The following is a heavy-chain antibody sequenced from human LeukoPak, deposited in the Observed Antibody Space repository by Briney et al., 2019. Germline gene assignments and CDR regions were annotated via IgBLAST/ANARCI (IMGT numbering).Heavy chain of an antibody. CDR3: ARDRGKDYFDS. CDR1: GLTFTSHG. Sequence: PGGSLRLSCTTSGLTFTSHGFHWLRQVVGKRLEWVAFVRNDGSDTYHANSVKGRFSISKDDSKNTLYLQMNSLRPDDTAIYYCARDRGKDYFDSWGQGTQVTVSS. CDR2: VRNDGSDT. V-gene: IGHV3-30*02. D-gene: IGHD4-23*01. J-gene: IGHJ4*02.